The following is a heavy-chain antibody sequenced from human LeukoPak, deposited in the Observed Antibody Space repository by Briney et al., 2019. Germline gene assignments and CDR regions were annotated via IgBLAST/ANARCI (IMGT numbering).Heavy chain of an antibody. CDR3: ARWLELMRNFDR. CDR2: IKQDGSEK. Sequence: GGSLRLSCVGSGFTFSDYWMSWVRQAPGKGLEWVANIKQDGSEKDYVDALKGRFTISRDNAKNSLYLQMNSLRAEDTAVYYCARWLELMRNFDRWGQGTLGTVSS. CDR1: GFTFSDYW. J-gene: IGHJ1*01. V-gene: IGHV3-7*01. D-gene: IGHD5-24*01.